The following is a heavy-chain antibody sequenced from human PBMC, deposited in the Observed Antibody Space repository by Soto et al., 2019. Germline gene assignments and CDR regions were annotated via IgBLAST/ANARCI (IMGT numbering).Heavy chain of an antibody. CDR2: MNPNSGNT. Sequence: ASVKVSCKASGYTFTSYDINWARQATGQGLEWMGWMNPNSGNTGYAQKFQGRVTMTRNTSISTAYMELSSLRSEDTAVYYCAIVVVPAAHWFDPWGQGTLVTVSS. D-gene: IGHD2-2*01. V-gene: IGHV1-8*01. CDR3: AIVVVPAAHWFDP. CDR1: GYTFTSYD. J-gene: IGHJ5*02.